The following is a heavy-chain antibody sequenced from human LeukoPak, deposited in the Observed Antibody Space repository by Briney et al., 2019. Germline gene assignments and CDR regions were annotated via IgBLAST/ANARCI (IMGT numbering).Heavy chain of an antibody. D-gene: IGHD3-9*01. CDR3: ARPRRYYDILTGYTPDAFDI. CDR2: IVVGSGNT. Sequence: ASVKVSCKASGFTFTNSAIQWVRQARGQRLGWIGWIVVGSGNTNYARKFQGRVTMTRDMSTSTVYMELSSLRSEDTAVYYCARPRRYYDILTGYTPDAFDIWGQGTMVTVSS. J-gene: IGHJ3*02. V-gene: IGHV1-58*02. CDR1: GFTFTNSA.